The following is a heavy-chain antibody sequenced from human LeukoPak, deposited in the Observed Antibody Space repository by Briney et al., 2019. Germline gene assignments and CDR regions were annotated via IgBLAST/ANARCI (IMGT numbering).Heavy chain of an antibody. CDR2: IYWNDDK. Sequence: SGPTLVNPTQTLTLTCTFSGFSLSTSGVGVGWIRQPPGKALEWLALIYWNDDKRYSPSLKSRLTITKDTSKNQVVLTMTNMDPADTATYYCAHTIYPLYCSTTCANWFDPWGQGTLVTVSS. CDR1: GFSLSTSGVG. D-gene: IGHD2-2*01. V-gene: IGHV2-5*01. CDR3: AHTIYPLYCSTTCANWFDP. J-gene: IGHJ5*02.